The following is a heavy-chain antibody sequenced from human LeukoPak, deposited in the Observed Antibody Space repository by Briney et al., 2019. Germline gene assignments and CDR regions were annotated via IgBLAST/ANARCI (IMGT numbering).Heavy chain of an antibody. Sequence: SETLSLTCTVSGHSIINSFYWGWIRQPPGKGLEWIGSIYHTGSTYYNPSLKSRVTISVDTSKNQFSLKLSSVTAADTAVYYCARGEEYFQHWGQGTLVTVSS. J-gene: IGHJ1*01. CDR3: ARGEEYFQH. V-gene: IGHV4-38-2*02. CDR1: GHSIINSFY. CDR2: IYHTGST.